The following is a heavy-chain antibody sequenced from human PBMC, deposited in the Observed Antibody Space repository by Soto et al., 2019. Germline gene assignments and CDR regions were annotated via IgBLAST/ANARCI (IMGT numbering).Heavy chain of an antibody. CDR2: ISWDGGST. V-gene: IGHV3-43*01. D-gene: IGHD3-10*01. CDR3: AKDLCMVRGVNGMDV. J-gene: IGHJ6*01. Sequence: EVQLVESGGVVVQPGGSLRLSCAASGFTFDDYTMHWVRQAPGKGLEWVSLISWDGGSTYYADSVKGRFTISRDNSKNSLYLQMNSLRTEDTALYYCAKDLCMVRGVNGMDVWGQGTTVTVSS. CDR1: GFTFDDYT.